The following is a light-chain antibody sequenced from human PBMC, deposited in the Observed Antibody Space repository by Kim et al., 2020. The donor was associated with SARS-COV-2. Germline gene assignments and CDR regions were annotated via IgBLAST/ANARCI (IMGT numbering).Light chain of an antibody. CDR2: GAS. Sequence: EIVMTQSPATLSVSPGERATLSCRASQSVSSNLAWYQQKPGQAPRLLTYGASTRATGIPARFSGSGSGTESTLTISSLQSEDFAVYYCQQYNNWYTFGQGTKLEI. CDR3: QQYNNWYT. J-gene: IGKJ2*01. CDR1: QSVSSN. V-gene: IGKV3-15*01.